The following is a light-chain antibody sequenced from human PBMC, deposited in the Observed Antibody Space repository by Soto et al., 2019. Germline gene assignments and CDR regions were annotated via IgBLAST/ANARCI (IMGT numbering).Light chain of an antibody. V-gene: IGKV3-20*01. Sequence: ELVLAQSPGTLSLSPGESATLSCRASQSVSSSFLAWYQQKAGQAPRLLIYGASRRATGIPDRFSGSGSGTDFPLIISRLEPEDFAVYYCQQYVSSPWAFGQGTKVDIK. CDR2: GAS. J-gene: IGKJ1*01. CDR3: QQYVSSPWA. CDR1: QSVSSSF.